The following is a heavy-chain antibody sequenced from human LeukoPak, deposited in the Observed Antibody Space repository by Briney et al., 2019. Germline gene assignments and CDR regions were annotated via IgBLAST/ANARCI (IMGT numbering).Heavy chain of an antibody. CDR3: ARDRYSSSWYFGYYYGMDV. D-gene: IGHD6-13*01. Sequence: SETLSLTCAVYGGSFSGYYWSWIRQPPGKGLEWIGEINHSGSTNYNPSLKSRVTISVDTSKNQFSLKLSSVTAADTAVYYCARDRYSSSWYFGYYYGMDVWGQGTTATVSS. J-gene: IGHJ6*02. V-gene: IGHV4-34*01. CDR2: INHSGST. CDR1: GGSFSGYY.